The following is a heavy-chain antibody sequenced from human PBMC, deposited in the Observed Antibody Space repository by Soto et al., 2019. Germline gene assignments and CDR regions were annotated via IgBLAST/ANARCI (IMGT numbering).Heavy chain of an antibody. Sequence: SGGSLRLSCAASGFTFSSYVMSWVRQAPGKGLEWVSAISGSGGNTYYADSVKGRFTISRDNSKNTLFLQMNSLRAEDTALYFCAKEMGDYYDSSGSWFDPWGQGTLVIGSS. CDR2: ISGSGGNT. D-gene: IGHD3-22*01. V-gene: IGHV3-23*01. J-gene: IGHJ5*02. CDR1: GFTFSSYV. CDR3: AKEMGDYYDSSGSWFDP.